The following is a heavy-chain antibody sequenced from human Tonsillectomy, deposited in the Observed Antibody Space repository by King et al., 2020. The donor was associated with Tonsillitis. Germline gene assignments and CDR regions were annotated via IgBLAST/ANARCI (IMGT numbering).Heavy chain of an antibody. D-gene: IGHD1-7*01. V-gene: IGHV3-20*04. CDR3: ARDVSISRWFAWNFWFDP. CDR1: GFAFDDYG. Sequence: EVQLVESGGGVIRPGGSLRLSCEASGFAFDDYGMSWVRQAPGKGLEWVSGIDWDGTNTGYADSVKGRFTISRDNAKNSLFLQLNSLRAEDTAFYYCARDVSISRWFAWNFWFDPRGQGTLVTVSS. J-gene: IGHJ5*02. CDR2: IDWDGTNT.